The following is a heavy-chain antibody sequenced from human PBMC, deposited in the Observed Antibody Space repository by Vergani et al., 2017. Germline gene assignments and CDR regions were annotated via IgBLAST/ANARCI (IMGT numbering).Heavy chain of an antibody. V-gene: IGHV3-23*04. CDR2: ISGSGGST. J-gene: IGHJ6*03. D-gene: IGHD6-13*01. Sequence: EVQLVESGGGLVQPGRSLRLSCTASGFTFGDYAMSWFRQAPGKGLEWVSAISGSGGSTYYADSVKGRFTISRDNSKNTLYLQMNSLRAEDTAVYYCAKSVAAALYYYYYMDVWGKGTTVTVSS. CDR1: GFTFGDYA. CDR3: AKSVAAALYYYYYMDV.